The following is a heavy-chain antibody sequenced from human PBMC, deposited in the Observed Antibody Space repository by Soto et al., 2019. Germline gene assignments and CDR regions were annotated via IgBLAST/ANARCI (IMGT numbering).Heavy chain of an antibody. Sequence: SETLSLTCSVSGGSINRYWWSWIRQPAGKGLEWIGRVYSSGTTDYNPSLNSRATLSVETSKNQFSLKLSSVTAADTAVYYCARDIGSYAYGEGYWGQGIQVTVSS. V-gene: IGHV4-4*07. CDR1: GGSINRYW. D-gene: IGHD3-10*01. J-gene: IGHJ4*02. CDR3: ARDIGSYAYGEGY. CDR2: VYSSGTT.